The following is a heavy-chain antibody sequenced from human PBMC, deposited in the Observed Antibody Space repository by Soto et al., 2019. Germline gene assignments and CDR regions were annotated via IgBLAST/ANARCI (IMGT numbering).Heavy chain of an antibody. CDR2: IYYSGSA. CDR1: GDSVTSFSDY. J-gene: IGHJ6*02. D-gene: IGHD3-10*01. CDR3: ARGVGFGYYYYHMDL. V-gene: IGHV4-61*01. Sequence: PSYTLSLTCTVSGDSVTSFSDYWSWIRQPPGKGLEWIGYIYYSGSADYNPSLGSRVTISIDTSKNQFSLKLTSVTAADTAVYYCARGVGFGYYYYHMDLWGQGTTVTVSS.